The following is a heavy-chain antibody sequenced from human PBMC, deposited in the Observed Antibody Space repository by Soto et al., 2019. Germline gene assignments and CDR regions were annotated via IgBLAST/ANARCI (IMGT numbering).Heavy chain of an antibody. D-gene: IGHD2-15*01. Sequence: ASVKVSCKASGYTFTSYDINWVRQATGQGLEWMGWMNPNSGNTGYAQKFRGRVTMTRNTSISTAYMELSSLRSEDTAVYYCARDYCSGGSCPGAFDYWGQGTLVTVSS. CDR3: ARDYCSGGSCPGAFDY. J-gene: IGHJ4*02. CDR1: GYTFTSYD. V-gene: IGHV1-8*01. CDR2: MNPNSGNT.